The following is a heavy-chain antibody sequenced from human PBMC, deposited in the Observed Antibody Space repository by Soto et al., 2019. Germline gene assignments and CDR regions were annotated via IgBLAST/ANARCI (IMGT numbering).Heavy chain of an antibody. CDR2: IIPIFGTA. CDR1: GGTFSSYA. D-gene: IGHD6-19*01. V-gene: IGHV1-69*01. CDR3: GAVAGALHGENWFDP. Sequence: QVQLVQSGAEVKKPGSSVKVSCKASGGTFSSYAISWVRQAPGQGLEWMGGIIPIFGTANYAQKFQGRVTITADESTSTAYMELSSLRSEXTAVYXCGAVAGALHGENWFDPWGQGTLVTVSS. J-gene: IGHJ5*02.